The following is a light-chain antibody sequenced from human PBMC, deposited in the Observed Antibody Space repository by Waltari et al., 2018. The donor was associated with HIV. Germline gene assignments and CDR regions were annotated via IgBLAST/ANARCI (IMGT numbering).Light chain of an antibody. CDR2: DVS. CDR3: ESYTSTSVWV. J-gene: IGLJ3*02. Sequence: QSALTQPASVSGSPGQSITIPCPGSSSDVGGYNYVSWYQQHPGKAPRLMIYDVSTRPSGVSDRFSGSKSGDTASLTISGLQAEDEADYYCESYTSTSVWVFGGGTRLTVL. CDR1: SSDVGGYNY. V-gene: IGLV2-14*03.